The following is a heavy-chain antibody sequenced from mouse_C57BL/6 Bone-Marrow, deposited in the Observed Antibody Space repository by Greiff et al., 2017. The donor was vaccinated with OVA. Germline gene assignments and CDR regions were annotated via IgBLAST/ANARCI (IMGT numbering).Heavy chain of an antibody. CDR2: IDPETGGT. CDR1: GYTFTDYE. V-gene: IGHV1-15*01. CDR3: TSSDDGYYWYWFAY. Sequence: VQLQESGAELVRPGASVTLSCKASGYTFTDYEMHWVKQTPVHGLEWIGAIDPETGGTAYNQKFKGKAILTADKSSSTAYMELRSLTSEDSAVYYCTSSDDGYYWYWFAYWGQGTLVTVSA. D-gene: IGHD2-3*01. J-gene: IGHJ3*01.